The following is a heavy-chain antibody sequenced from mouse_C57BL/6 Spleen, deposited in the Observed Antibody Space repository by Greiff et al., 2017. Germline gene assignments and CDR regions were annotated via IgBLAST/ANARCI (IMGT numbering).Heavy chain of an antibody. CDR2: ISYDGSN. J-gene: IGHJ3*01. Sequence: EVQLQQSGPGLVKPSQSLSLTCSVTGYSITSGYYWNWIRQFPGNKLEWMGYISYDGSNNYNPSLKNRISITRDTSKNQFFLKLNSVTTEDTATYYCARGGPAWFAYWGQGTLVTVSA. CDR1: GYSITSGYY. V-gene: IGHV3-6*01. CDR3: ARGGPAWFAY.